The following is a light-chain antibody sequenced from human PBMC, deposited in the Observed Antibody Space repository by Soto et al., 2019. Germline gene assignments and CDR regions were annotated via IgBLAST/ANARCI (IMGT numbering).Light chain of an antibody. Sequence: VLTQSPATLFLSPGERATLSCRASQTVSRYLAWYQQKPGQAPRLLIYYASNRATGIPARFSGSGSGTDYTLTISSLEPEDFAVYYCQQRSTWPLVTFGGGTKVEI. CDR2: YAS. J-gene: IGKJ4*01. V-gene: IGKV3-11*01. CDR3: QQRSTWPLVT. CDR1: QTVSRY.